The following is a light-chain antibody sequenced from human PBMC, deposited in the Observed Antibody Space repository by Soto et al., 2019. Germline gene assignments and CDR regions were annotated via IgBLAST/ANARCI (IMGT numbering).Light chain of an antibody. CDR2: RAS. Sequence: EIVMTQSPATLSVSPGERATLSCRASQSVSSNLSWYQQKPGQAPRLLIYRASTRATGIPARFSGSGSGTEFTLTISSLQSEDFAVYYCQQYNNWPWLTFGGGTKVEIK. CDR3: QQYNNWPWLT. V-gene: IGKV3D-15*01. CDR1: QSVSSN. J-gene: IGKJ4*01.